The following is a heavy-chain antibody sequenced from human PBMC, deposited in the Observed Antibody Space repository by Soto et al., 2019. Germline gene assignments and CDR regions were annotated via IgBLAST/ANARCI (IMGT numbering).Heavy chain of an antibody. V-gene: IGHV1-69*13. CDR3: ARVVEDIAATGIDY. CDR1: GGTFSSYA. D-gene: IGHD5-12*01. Sequence: ASVKVSCKASGGTFSSYAISWVRQAPGQGLEWMGGIIPIFGTANYAQKFQGRVTITADESTSTANMELSSLRSEDTAVYYCARVVEDIAATGIDYWGQDPGSPSPQ. J-gene: IGHJ4*01. CDR2: IIPIFGTA.